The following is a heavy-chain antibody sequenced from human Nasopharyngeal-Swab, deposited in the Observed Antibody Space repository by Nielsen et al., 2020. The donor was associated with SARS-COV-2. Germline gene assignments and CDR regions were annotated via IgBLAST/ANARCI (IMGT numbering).Heavy chain of an antibody. Sequence: VRQMPGKGLEWMGRIDPSDSYTNYSPSFQGHVTSSADKSISTAYLQWSSLKASDTAMYYCARHPYYDSSGYSPLYFDYWGQGTPVTVSS. CDR3: ARHPYYDSSGYSPLYFDY. D-gene: IGHD3-22*01. V-gene: IGHV5-10-1*01. J-gene: IGHJ4*02. CDR2: IDPSDSYT.